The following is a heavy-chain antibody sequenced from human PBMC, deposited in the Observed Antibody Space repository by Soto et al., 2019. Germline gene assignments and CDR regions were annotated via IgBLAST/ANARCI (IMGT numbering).Heavy chain of an antibody. CDR1: GVSVSSGSYY. Sequence: ETLSLTCPVSGVSVSSGSYYWSWIRQPPGKGLEWIGYIYYSGITSYNPSLKSRVTISVDTSKNQFSLKLSSVTAADTAVYFCARAEKTSRGITMVRGLITTFDYWGQGTLVTVYS. V-gene: IGHV4-61*01. D-gene: IGHD3-10*01. CDR2: IYYSGIT. CDR3: ARAEKTSRGITMVRGLITTFDY. J-gene: IGHJ4*02.